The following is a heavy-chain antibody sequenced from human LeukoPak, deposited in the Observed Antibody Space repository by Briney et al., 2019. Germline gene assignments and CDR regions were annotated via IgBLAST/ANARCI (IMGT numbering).Heavy chain of an antibody. CDR3: ARGTYYYDSSGYYYRTTTQYYFDY. J-gene: IGHJ4*02. D-gene: IGHD3-22*01. CDR1: GGSFSGYY. V-gene: IGHV4-34*01. Sequence: SETLSLTCAVYGGSFSGYYWSWIRQPPGKGLEWIGEINHSGSTNYNPSLKSRVTISVDTSKDQFSLKLSSVTAADTAVYYCARGTYYYDSSGYYYRTTTQYYFDYWGQGTLVTVSS. CDR2: INHSGST.